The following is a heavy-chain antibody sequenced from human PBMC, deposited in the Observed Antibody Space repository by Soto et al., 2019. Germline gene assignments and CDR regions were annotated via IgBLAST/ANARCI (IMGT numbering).Heavy chain of an antibody. CDR2: INVGNGNT. Sequence: ASVKVSCKASGYKFSSYAIHWVRQAPGQRLEWMGWINVGNGNTKYSQKFHDRVTIIRDTSADTAYMEVSSLRSEDTAVYYCARVPYYYDSSGYLDYWGQGTLVTVSS. CDR1: GYKFSSYA. V-gene: IGHV1-3*01. D-gene: IGHD3-22*01. J-gene: IGHJ4*02. CDR3: ARVPYYYDSSGYLDY.